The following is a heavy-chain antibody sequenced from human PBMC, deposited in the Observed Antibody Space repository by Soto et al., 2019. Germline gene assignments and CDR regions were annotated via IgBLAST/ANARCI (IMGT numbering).Heavy chain of an antibody. D-gene: IGHD4-17*01. Sequence: GESLKISCKGSGYSFTSYWIGWVRQMPGKGLEWMGIIYPGDSDTRYSPSFQGQVTISADKSISTAYLQWSSLKASDTAMYYCAWVYGDYHYYYYGMDVWGQGTTVTVSS. CDR3: AWVYGDYHYYYYGMDV. CDR1: GYSFTSYW. CDR2: IYPGDSDT. J-gene: IGHJ6*02. V-gene: IGHV5-51*01.